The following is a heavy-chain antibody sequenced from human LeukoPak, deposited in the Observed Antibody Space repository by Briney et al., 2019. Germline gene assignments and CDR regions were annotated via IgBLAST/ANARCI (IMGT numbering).Heavy chain of an antibody. Sequence: SGGSLRLSCAASGFTFSSYSMNWVRQAPGKGLEWVSSISSSSSYIYYADSVKGRFTISRDNAKNSLYLQMNSLRAEDTAVYYCARDSLGTYYYAGGAFDIWGQGTMVTVSS. D-gene: IGHD3-10*01. CDR2: ISSSSSYI. CDR3: ARDSLGTYYYAGGAFDI. V-gene: IGHV3-21*01. CDR1: GFTFSSYS. J-gene: IGHJ3*02.